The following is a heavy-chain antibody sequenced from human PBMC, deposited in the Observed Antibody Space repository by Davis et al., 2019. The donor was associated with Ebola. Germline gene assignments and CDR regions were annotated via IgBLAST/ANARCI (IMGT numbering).Heavy chain of an antibody. D-gene: IGHD2-2*02. CDR2: IYYSGST. CDR3: ARGGIVVVPAAIPAFDI. J-gene: IGHJ3*02. CDR1: GGSIRRSNYY. Sequence: PSESLSLTCTVSGGSIRRSNYYWGWIRQPPGKGLEWIGSIYYSGSTDYNPSLKSRVTISVDTSKNQFSLKLSSVTAADTAVYYCARGGIVVVPAAIPAFDIWGQGTMVTVSS. V-gene: IGHV4-39*07.